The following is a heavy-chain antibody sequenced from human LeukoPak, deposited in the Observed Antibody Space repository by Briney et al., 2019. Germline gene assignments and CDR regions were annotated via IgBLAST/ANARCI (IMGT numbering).Heavy chain of an antibody. J-gene: IGHJ5*02. D-gene: IGHD3-16*01. Sequence: PSETLSLTCAVYGGSFSGYSWSWIRQPPGKGLEWIGEINHSGSTNYNPSLKSRVTISVDTSKKQFSLKLSSVTAADTAVYCCARGRLLMWFDPWGQGTLVTVSS. CDR3: ARGRLLMWFDP. CDR1: GGSFSGYS. CDR2: INHSGST. V-gene: IGHV4-34*01.